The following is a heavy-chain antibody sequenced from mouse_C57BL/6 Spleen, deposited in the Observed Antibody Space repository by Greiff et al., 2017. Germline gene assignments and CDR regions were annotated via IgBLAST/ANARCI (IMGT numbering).Heavy chain of an antibody. Sequence: VQVVESGAELVRPGTSVKVSCKASGYAFTNYLIEWVKQRPGQGLEWIGVINPGSGGTNYNEKFKGKATLTADKSSSTAYMQLSSLTSEDSAVYFCARSGRRTSDWYFDVWGTGTTVTVSS. CDR2: INPGSGGT. D-gene: IGHD3-1*01. CDR1: GYAFTNYL. CDR3: ARSGRRTSDWYFDV. V-gene: IGHV1-54*01. J-gene: IGHJ1*03.